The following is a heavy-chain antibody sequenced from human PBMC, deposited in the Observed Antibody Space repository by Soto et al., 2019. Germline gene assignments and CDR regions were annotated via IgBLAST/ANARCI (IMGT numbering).Heavy chain of an antibody. D-gene: IGHD2-8*01. J-gene: IGHJ6*02. Sequence: GSLRLSCAASGFTFNSYSKNWVRQAPGKGLEWVSSISSSSSYIYYADSVKGRFTISRDNAKNSLYLQMNSLRAEDTAVYYCARDRGECTNGVCYSYYYYYGMDVWGQGTTVTSP. CDR1: GFTFNSYS. V-gene: IGHV3-21*01. CDR2: ISSSSSYI. CDR3: ARDRGECTNGVCYSYYYYYGMDV.